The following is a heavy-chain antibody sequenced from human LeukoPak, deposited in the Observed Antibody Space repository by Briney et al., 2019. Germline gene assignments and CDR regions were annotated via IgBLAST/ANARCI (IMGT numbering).Heavy chain of an antibody. CDR3: ATVGEGGGILRRSDKYYFDY. CDR1: GYTLTELS. CDR2: FDPEDGET. V-gene: IGHV1-24*01. D-gene: IGHD2-21*01. Sequence: ASVKVSCKVSGYTLTELSMHWVRQAPGKGLEWMGGFDPEDGETIYAQKFQGRVTMTEDTSTDTAYMELSSLRSEDTAVYYCATVGEGGGILRRSDKYYFDYWGQGTLVTVSS. J-gene: IGHJ4*02.